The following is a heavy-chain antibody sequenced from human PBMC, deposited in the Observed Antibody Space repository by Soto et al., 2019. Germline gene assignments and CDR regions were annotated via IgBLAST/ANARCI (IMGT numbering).Heavy chain of an antibody. V-gene: IGHV1-69*13. D-gene: IGHD3-10*01. CDR2: IIPIFGTA. CDR3: ARLMGGSGSYYNQYYFDY. J-gene: IGHJ4*02. Sequence: SVKVSCKASGGTFSSYASSWLQQATGQGLEWMGGIIPIFGTANYAQKFQGRVTITADESTSTAYMELSILRSEDTAVYYCARLMGGSGSYYNQYYFDYWGQGTLVTVSS. CDR1: GGTFSSYA.